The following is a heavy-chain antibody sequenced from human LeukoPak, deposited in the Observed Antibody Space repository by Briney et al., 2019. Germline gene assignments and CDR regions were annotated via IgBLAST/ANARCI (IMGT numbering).Heavy chain of an antibody. CDR2: ISWNSGSI. Sequence: PGRSLRLSCAASGSTFDDYAVHWVRHAPGKGLEWVSGISWNSGSIGYADSVKGRFTISRDNAKNSLYLQMNSLRAEDTALYYCAKDRYSSGYYYLDYWGQGTLVTVSS. CDR3: AKDRYSSGYYYLDY. CDR1: GSTFDDYA. D-gene: IGHD3-22*01. J-gene: IGHJ4*02. V-gene: IGHV3-9*01.